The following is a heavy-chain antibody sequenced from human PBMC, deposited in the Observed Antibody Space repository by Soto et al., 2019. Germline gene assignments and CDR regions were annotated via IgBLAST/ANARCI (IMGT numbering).Heavy chain of an antibody. CDR3: ARDEGISGPFGY. CDR2: INPINGDT. D-gene: IGHD6-19*01. CDR1: GYTFTAYY. Sequence: SVKVSCKASGYTFTAYYLYWVRQAPGQGLEWMGWINPINGDTNYAQKFQGRVTMTRDTSIITAYLELSRLRSDDTAVYYCARDEGISGPFGYWGQGTLVRVSS. V-gene: IGHV1-2*02. J-gene: IGHJ4*02.